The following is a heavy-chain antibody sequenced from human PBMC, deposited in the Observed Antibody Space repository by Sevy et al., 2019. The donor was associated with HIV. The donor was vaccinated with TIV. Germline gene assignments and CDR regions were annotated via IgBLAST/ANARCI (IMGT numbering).Heavy chain of an antibody. CDR3: VKEGGGEGGDH. V-gene: IGHV3-30*02. CDR2: IQYNGSNK. D-gene: IGHD2-21*01. J-gene: IGHJ4*02. CDR1: GFSYSSYG. Sequence: GSLRLSCAASGFSYSSYGMHWVRQAPGKGLEWVAYIQYNGSNKDYADSVKGRFTISRDNSKNTLDLQMNSLRVEDTAVYYCVKEGGGEGGDHWGQGTLVTVSS.